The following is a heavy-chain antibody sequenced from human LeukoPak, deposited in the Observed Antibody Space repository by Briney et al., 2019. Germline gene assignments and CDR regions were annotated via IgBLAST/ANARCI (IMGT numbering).Heavy chain of an antibody. D-gene: IGHD3-3*01. V-gene: IGHV3-30-3*01. CDR2: ISYDGSNK. CDR3: ASGGHLPHYDFWSGYWGNHCYYGMDV. J-gene: IGHJ6*02. CDR1: GFTFSSYA. Sequence: PGGSLRLSCAASGFTFSSYAMHWVRQAPGKGLEWVAVISYDGSNKYYADSVKGRFTISRDNSKNTLYLQMNSLRAEDTAVYYCASGGHLPHYDFWSGYWGNHCYYGMDVWGQGTTVTVSS.